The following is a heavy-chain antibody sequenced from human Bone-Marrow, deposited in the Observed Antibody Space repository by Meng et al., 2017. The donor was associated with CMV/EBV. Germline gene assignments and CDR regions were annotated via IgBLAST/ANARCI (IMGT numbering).Heavy chain of an antibody. Sequence: LSLTCAASGFTFSSYEMNWVRQAPGKGLEWVSYISSSGSTIYYADSVKGRFTISRDNAKNSLYLQMNSLRAEDTAVYYCARVQRGYSSSWTSFDYWGQGTLVTVSS. D-gene: IGHD6-13*01. CDR1: GFTFSSYE. CDR3: ARVQRGYSSSWTSFDY. V-gene: IGHV3-48*03. CDR2: ISSSGSTI. J-gene: IGHJ4*02.